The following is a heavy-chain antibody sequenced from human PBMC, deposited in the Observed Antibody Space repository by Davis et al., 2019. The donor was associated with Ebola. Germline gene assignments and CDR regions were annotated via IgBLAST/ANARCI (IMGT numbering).Heavy chain of an antibody. CDR3: AREAVTGTGFDF. V-gene: IGHV3-11*01. CDR1: GFTFSDYY. D-gene: IGHD6-19*01. Sequence: GGSLRLSCAASGFTFSDYYMSWVRQAPGKGLEWVSHISSTGSTILYADSLKGRFTISRDNAKHSLYLQMSSLRADDTAVYYCAREAVTGTGFDFWGQGTLVTVSS. J-gene: IGHJ4*02. CDR2: ISSTGSTI.